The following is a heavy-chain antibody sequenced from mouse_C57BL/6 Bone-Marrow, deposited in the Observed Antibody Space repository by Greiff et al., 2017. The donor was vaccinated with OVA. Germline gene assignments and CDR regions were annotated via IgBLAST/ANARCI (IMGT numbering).Heavy chain of an antibody. D-gene: IGHD2-1*01. CDR3: ARSGGNYVYFDY. CDR2: IYPSDSET. CDR1: GYTFTSYW. J-gene: IGHJ2*01. V-gene: IGHV1-61*01. Sequence: QVQLKQPGAELVRPGSSVKLSCKASGYTFTSYWMDWVKQRPGQGLEWIGNIYPSDSETHYNQKFKDKATLTVDKSSSTAYMQLSSLTSEDSAVYYCARSGGNYVYFDYWGQGTTLTVSS.